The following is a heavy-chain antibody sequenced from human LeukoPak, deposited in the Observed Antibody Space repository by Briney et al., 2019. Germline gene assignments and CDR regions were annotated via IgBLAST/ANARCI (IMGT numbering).Heavy chain of an antibody. V-gene: IGHV4-39*01. J-gene: IGHJ4*02. D-gene: IGHD5-24*01. CDR1: GASISSTTYY. CDR3: ARHGPEMASITSIDY. CDR2: ISYSGNT. Sequence: SETLSLTCTVSGASISSTTYYWGWIRQPPGKGLEWIGSISYSGNTYYKSSLKSRVTVSVDTSKNQFSLNLSSVTAADTAVYYCARHGPEMASITSIDYWGQGTLVTVSS.